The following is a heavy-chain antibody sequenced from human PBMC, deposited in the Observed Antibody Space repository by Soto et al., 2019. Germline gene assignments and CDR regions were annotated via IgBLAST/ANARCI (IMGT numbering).Heavy chain of an antibody. CDR2: IYYSGST. D-gene: IGHD4-17*01. J-gene: IGHJ4*02. CDR1: GGSISSSSYY. CDR3: ARLVGGDYGGNSRGDY. Sequence: QLQLQESGPGLVKPSETLSLTCTVSGGSISSSSYYWGWIRQPPGKGLEWIGSIYYSGSTYYNPSLESRVTIAVDTSKNQFSLKLSSVTAADTAVYYCARLVGGDYGGNSRGDYWGQGTLVTVSS. V-gene: IGHV4-39*01.